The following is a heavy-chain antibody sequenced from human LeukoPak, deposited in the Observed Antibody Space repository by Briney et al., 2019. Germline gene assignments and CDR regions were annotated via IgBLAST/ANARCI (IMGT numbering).Heavy chain of an antibody. D-gene: IGHD6-13*01. CDR2: IYYSGST. Sequence: PSETLSLTCTVSGGSISSYYWSWIRQPPGKGLEWIGYIYYSGSTNYNPSLKSRVTISVDTSKNQFSLKLSSVTATDTAVYYCARGLVIAAAGTVALNAFDIWGQGTMVTVSS. J-gene: IGHJ3*02. V-gene: IGHV4-59*12. CDR1: GGSISSYY. CDR3: ARGLVIAAAGTVALNAFDI.